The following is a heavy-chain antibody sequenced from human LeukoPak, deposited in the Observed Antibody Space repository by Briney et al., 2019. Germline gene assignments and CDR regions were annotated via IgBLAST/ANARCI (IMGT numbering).Heavy chain of an antibody. CDR3: AREGLYYYDSSGYYPFDY. D-gene: IGHD3-22*01. CDR1: GYTFTSYY. CDR2: INPSGGST. Sequence: ASVKVSCKASGYTFTSYYMHWVRQAPGQGLEWMGIINPSGGSTSYAQKFQGRVTMTRDTSTSTVYMELSSLRSDDTAVYYCAREGLYYYDSSGYYPFDYWGQGTLVTVSS. J-gene: IGHJ4*02. V-gene: IGHV1-46*01.